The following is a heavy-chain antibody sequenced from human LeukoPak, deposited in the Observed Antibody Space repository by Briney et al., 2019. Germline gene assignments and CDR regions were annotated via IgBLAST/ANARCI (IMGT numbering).Heavy chain of an antibody. J-gene: IGHJ4*02. D-gene: IGHD3-22*01. V-gene: IGHV3-30-3*01. CDR2: ISYDGSNK. Sequence: GGSLRLSCAASGFTFSSYAMHWVRQAPGKGLEWVAVISYDGSNKYYADSVKGRFTISRDNAKNSLYLQMNSLRAEDTAVYYCARGGNYYDSSGSPRFDYWGQGTLVTVSS. CDR1: GFTFSSYA. CDR3: ARGGNYYDSSGSPRFDY.